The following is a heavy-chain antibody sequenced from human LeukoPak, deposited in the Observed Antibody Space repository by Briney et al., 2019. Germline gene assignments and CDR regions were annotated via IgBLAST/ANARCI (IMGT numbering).Heavy chain of an antibody. V-gene: IGHV4-39*07. CDR2: INHSGST. CDR1: GGSISSGDYY. Sequence: SETLSLTCTVSGGSISSGDYYWSWIRQPPGKGLEWIGEINHSGSTNYNPSLKSRVTISVDTSKNQFSLKLSSVTAADTAVYYCASAGPLSSYSGYVMPATYWGQGTLVTVSS. J-gene: IGHJ4*02. D-gene: IGHD5-12*01. CDR3: ASAGPLSSYSGYVMPATY.